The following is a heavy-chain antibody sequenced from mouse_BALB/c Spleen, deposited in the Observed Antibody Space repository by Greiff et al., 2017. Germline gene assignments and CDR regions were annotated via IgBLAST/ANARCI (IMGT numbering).Heavy chain of an antibody. CDR1: GFTLSDYY. CDR2: ISDGGSYT. CDR3: ARWIYDGYYDWYFAV. J-gene: IGHJ1*01. V-gene: IGHV5-4*02. D-gene: IGHD2-3*01. Sequence: EVHLVESGGGLVKPGGSLKLSCAASGFTLSDYYMYWVRQTPEKRLEWVATISDGGSYTYYPDSVKGRFTISRDNAKNNLYLQMSSLKSEDTAMYYCARWIYDGYYDWYFAVWGAGTTVTVSS.